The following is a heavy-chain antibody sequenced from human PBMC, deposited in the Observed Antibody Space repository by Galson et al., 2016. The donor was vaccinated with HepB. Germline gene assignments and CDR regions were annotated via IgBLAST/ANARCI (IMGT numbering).Heavy chain of an antibody. CDR1: GFTFSNYA. CDR2: ITGSGGST. CDR3: ARDWGSSWCLH. Sequence: SLRLSCAASGFTFSNYAVSWVRQAPGKGLEWVSLITGSGGSTYYADSVKGRFTISRDNSKNTLYLQMNSLKAEDTAVYYCARDWGSSWCLHWGQGTLVTVSS. V-gene: IGHV3-23*01. D-gene: IGHD6-13*01. J-gene: IGHJ4*02.